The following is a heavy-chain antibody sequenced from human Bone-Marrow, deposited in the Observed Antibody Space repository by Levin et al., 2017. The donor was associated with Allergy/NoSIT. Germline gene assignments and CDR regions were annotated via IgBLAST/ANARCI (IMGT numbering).Heavy chain of an antibody. D-gene: IGHD3-16*01. J-gene: IGHJ4*02. CDR1: GFXVSXNY. CDR3: TGGPSGVRS. Sequence: GGSLRLSCAASGFXVSXNYMXXVXXXXXKGLEWVSLIYSRGGTNYADSVKGRFTISRDSSKNTLYLQMNSLRAEDTAVYYCTGGPSGVRSWGQGTLVTVSS. V-gene: IGHV3-53*01. CDR2: IYSRGGT.